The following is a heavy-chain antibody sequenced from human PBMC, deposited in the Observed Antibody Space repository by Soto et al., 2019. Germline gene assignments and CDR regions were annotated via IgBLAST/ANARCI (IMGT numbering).Heavy chain of an antibody. CDR2: IIPIFGTV. CDR1: GGTFSNYP. J-gene: IGHJ2*01. D-gene: IGHD5-12*01. Sequence: QVQLVQSGAEVKKPGSSVKVSCKASGGTFSNYPVSWVRQAPGQGLEWMGGIIPIFGTVNYAQKFQGRRTITADESPSTAYMELSSLRSEDTAVYYCARGNHRWLQLWYFDLWGRGTLVTVSS. V-gene: IGHV1-69*12. CDR3: ARGNHRWLQLWYFDL.